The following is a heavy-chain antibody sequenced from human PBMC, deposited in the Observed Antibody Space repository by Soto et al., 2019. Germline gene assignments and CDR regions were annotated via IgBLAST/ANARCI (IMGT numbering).Heavy chain of an antibody. V-gene: IGHV3-23*01. CDR1: GFTFGGYA. CDR2: ISGSGGST. CDR3: AKEYNWNSQHFDY. J-gene: IGHJ4*02. D-gene: IGHD1-7*01. Sequence: GGSLRLSCAASGFTFGGYAMSWVRQAPGKGLEWVSAISGSGGSTYYADSVKGRFTISRDNSKNTLYLQMNSLRAEDTAVYYCAKEYNWNSQHFDYWGQGTLVTVSS.